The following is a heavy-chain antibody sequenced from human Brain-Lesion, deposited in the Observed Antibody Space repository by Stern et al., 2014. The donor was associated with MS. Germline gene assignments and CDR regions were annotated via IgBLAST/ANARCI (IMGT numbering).Heavy chain of an antibody. CDR1: GGSISSGGYY. J-gene: IGHJ6*02. CDR2: IFNSGSP. CDR3: ARGRVVPGFQYYATDV. V-gene: IGHV4-61*02. D-gene: IGHD2-2*01. Sequence: QVQLVQSGPGLVKPSQTLSLSCTVSGGSISSGGYYWSWIRQPAGKGLEWIGRIFNSGSPSDTPPLKSRVPISIDTSKNQFSLRLNPMTAADTAVYYCARGRVVPGFQYYATDVWGQGTTVIVSS.